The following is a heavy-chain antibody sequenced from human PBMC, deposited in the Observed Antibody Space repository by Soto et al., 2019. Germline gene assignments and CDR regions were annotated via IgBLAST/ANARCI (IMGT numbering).Heavy chain of an antibody. V-gene: IGHV3-23*01. J-gene: IGHJ1*01. CDR3: AKGVPGIAVAGAGYFQH. D-gene: IGHD6-19*01. CDR2: ISGSGDST. Sequence: EVQLLVSGGGLVQPGGSLRLSCAASGFTFSSYAMSWVRQAPGKGLEWVSGISGSGDSTYYADSVKGRFTISRDNFKNTLYLQMNSLRAEDTAVYYCAKGVPGIAVAGAGYFQHWGQGTLVTVSS. CDR1: GFTFSSYA.